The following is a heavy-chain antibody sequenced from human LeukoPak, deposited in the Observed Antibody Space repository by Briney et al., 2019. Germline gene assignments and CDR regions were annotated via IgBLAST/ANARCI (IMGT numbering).Heavy chain of an antibody. V-gene: IGHV3-30*02. J-gene: IGHJ5*02. Sequence: PGGSLRLSCAASGFTFSSYGMHWVRQAPGKGLEWVASIRYDGGNKYYADSVKGRFTISRDNSKHTLYLQMNTLRAEDTPVYYFTKDTKAGFATGNWFDPWGQGTLVTVAS. D-gene: IGHD2-15*01. CDR2: IRYDGGNK. CDR3: TKDTKAGFATGNWFDP. CDR1: GFTFSSYG.